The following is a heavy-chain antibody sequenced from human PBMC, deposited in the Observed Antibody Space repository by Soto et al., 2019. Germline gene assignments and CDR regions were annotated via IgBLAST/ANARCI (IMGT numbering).Heavy chain of an antibody. CDR1: GGSISSYY. CDR2: IYYSGST. V-gene: IGHV4-59*01. CDR3: ARDRSVVVPAAEYYYGMDV. J-gene: IGHJ6*02. Sequence: SETLSLTCTVSGGSISSYYWSWIRQPPGKGLEWIGYIYYSGSTNYNPYLTSRVTISVDTSKNQFSLKLSSVTAADTAVYYCARDRSVVVPAAEYYYGMDVWGQGTTVTVSS. D-gene: IGHD2-2*01.